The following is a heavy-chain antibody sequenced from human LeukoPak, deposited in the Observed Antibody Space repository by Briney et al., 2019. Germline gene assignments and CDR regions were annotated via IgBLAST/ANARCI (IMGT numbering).Heavy chain of an antibody. J-gene: IGHJ4*02. D-gene: IGHD6-13*01. CDR3: ATDIAAAGGFDY. CDR1: GFTFSTYP. V-gene: IGHV3-30*04. CDR2: ISYDGSNQ. Sequence: GGSLRLSCAASGFTFSTYPMHWVRQAPGKGLEWVAVISYDGSNQYYPDSVKGRFTISRDNSKNTLYLQMTSLRAEDTALYYCATDIAAAGGFDYWGQGTLVTVSS.